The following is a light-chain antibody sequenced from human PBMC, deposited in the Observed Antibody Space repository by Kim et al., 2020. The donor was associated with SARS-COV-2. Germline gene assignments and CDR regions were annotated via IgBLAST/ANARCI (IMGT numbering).Light chain of an antibody. CDR3: QAWDSSTAV. CDR1: KLGDKY. V-gene: IGLV3-1*01. J-gene: IGLJ2*01. CDR2: QDS. Sequence: VSPGQTASITCSGDKLGDKYACWYQQKPGQSPVLVIYQDSKRPSGIPERFSGSNSGNTATLTISGTQAMDEADYYCQAWDSSTAVFGGGTKLTVL.